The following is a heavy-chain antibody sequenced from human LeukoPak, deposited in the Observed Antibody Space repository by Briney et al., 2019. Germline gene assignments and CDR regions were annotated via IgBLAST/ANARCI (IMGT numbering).Heavy chain of an antibody. CDR1: GGTFSRYA. CDR2: IIPIFGTA. J-gene: IGHJ4*02. CDR3: ARGGHQRYFDWLSDY. V-gene: IGHV1-69*13. D-gene: IGHD3-9*01. Sequence: SVKVSCKASGGTFSRYAISWVRQAPGQWLEWMGGIIPIFGTANYAQKFQGRVTITADESTSTAYMELSSLRSEDTAVYYCARGGHQRYFDWLSDYWGQGTLVTVSS.